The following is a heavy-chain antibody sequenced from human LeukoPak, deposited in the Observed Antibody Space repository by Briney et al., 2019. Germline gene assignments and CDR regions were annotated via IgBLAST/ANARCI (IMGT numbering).Heavy chain of an antibody. V-gene: IGHV3-23*01. CDR3: AKYCGGDCFRNFDC. CDR2: IGPTGHDI. Sequence: GGSLRLSCAASGFTFDTYAMTWVRQAPGRGREWVTVIGPTGHDIHYADSVKGRFTISRDKSQNTLYLQMNGLRAEDTAVYYCAKYCGGDCFRNFDCWGQGTLVTVSS. CDR1: GFTFDTYA. D-gene: IGHD2-21*02. J-gene: IGHJ4*02.